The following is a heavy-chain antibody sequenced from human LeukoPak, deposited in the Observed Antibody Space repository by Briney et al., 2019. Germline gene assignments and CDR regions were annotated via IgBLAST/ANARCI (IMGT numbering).Heavy chain of an antibody. J-gene: IGHJ4*02. Sequence: SETLSLTCTVSGGSISSYYWSWIRQPPGKGLEWNGYIYYSGSTNYNPSLKSRVTISVDTSKNQFSLKLSSVTAADTAVYYCARHDYSNYLFDYWGQGTLVTVSS. D-gene: IGHD4-11*01. CDR2: IYYSGST. CDR1: GGSISSYY. CDR3: ARHDYSNYLFDY. V-gene: IGHV4-59*01.